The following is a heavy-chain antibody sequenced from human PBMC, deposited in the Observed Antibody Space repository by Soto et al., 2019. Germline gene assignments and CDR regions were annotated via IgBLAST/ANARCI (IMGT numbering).Heavy chain of an antibody. J-gene: IGHJ6*02. V-gene: IGHV3-7*03. CDR3: ARWYAAEV. Sequence: LRLSCAASGFTVSSCAMTWVRQAPGKGLEWVANIKQDGSEKNYVDSVKGRFTISRDNAKNSLYLEMNNLRVEDTAIYYCARWYAAEVWGQGTRVTVSS. D-gene: IGHD6-13*01. CDR1: GFTVSSCA. CDR2: IKQDGSEK.